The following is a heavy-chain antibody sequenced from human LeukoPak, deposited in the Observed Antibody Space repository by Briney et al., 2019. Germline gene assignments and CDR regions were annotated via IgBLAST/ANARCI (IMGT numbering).Heavy chain of an antibody. V-gene: IGHV3-30*18. J-gene: IGHJ4*02. Sequence: PGGSLRLSCAASGFIFTNYFMSWVRQAPGKGLEWVAAISNDGSYSYYTDSVKGQFTISRDNSKNTLYLQMISLRVEDTAVYYCAKDPGGYFDYWGQGTLVTVSS. CDR2: ISNDGSYS. D-gene: IGHD3-16*01. CDR3: AKDPGGYFDY. CDR1: GFIFTNYF.